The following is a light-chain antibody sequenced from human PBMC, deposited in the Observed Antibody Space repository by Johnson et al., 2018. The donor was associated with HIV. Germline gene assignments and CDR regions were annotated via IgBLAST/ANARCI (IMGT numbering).Light chain of an antibody. CDR2: DNN. J-gene: IGLJ1*01. V-gene: IGLV1-51*01. CDR3: GTWDTSLGAQYV. Sequence: QSVLTQPPSVSAAPGQKVTISCSGSSSNIVNNYVSWYQQLPGTAPKLVIYDNNKRPSGIPDRFSGSKSGTSATLAITGLQTGDEADYYCGTWDTSLGAQYVFGSGTKVTVL. CDR1: SSNIVNNY.